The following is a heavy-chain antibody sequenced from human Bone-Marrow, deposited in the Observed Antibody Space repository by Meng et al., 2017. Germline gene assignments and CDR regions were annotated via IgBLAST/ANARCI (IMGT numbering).Heavy chain of an antibody. D-gene: IGHD3-16*02. J-gene: IGHJ5*02. CDR3: TTDLPFTEGGVITT. V-gene: IGHV3-15*05. CDR1: GDTFRNFW. CDR2: IKSKVDGGTT. Sequence: QLVESGGGLVKPGGSLRLSCVASGDTFRNFWMTWVRQAPGKGLEWVGRIKSKVDGGTTDFAAPVKGRFTISRDDAKNTLYLQMNSLKTEDTAVYYCTTDLPFTEGGVITTWGQGTLVTVSS.